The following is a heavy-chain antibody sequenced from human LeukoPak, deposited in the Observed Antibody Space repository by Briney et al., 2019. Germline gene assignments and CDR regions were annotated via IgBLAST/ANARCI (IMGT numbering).Heavy chain of an antibody. J-gene: IGHJ4*02. CDR2: IYSGGSK. CDR1: GFTVDNYY. V-gene: IGHV3-53*01. D-gene: IGHD1-20*01. CDR3: ARGNWNVDLVL. Sequence: GGSLRLSCAASGFTVDNYYMSWVRLAPGQGLEWVSVIYSGGSKYYADSVKGRFTVSRDNSNSRVYLQMNSLRAEDTAVYYCARGNWNVDLVLWGQGTLVPSTQ.